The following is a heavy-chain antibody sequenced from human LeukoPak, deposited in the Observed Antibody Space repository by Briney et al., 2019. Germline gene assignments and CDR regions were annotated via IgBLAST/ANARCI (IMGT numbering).Heavy chain of an antibody. CDR2: IYYSGST. D-gene: IGHD2-15*01. CDR1: GGSISSSSYY. CDR3: ARHARGTYYSPFDH. Sequence: PSETLSLTCTVSGGSISSSSYYWGWIRQPPGKGLEWIGSIYYSGSTYYNPSLKSRVTISVDTSKNQFSLKLTSVTAADTAVYYCARHARGTYYSPFDHWGQGTLVTVSS. J-gene: IGHJ5*02. V-gene: IGHV4-39*01.